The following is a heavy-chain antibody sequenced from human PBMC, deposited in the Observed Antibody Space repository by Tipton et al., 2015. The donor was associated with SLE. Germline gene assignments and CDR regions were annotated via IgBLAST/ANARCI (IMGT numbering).Heavy chain of an antibody. J-gene: IGHJ4*02. CDR1: GGSFSGYY. Sequence: LRLSCAVYGGSFSGYYWSWIRQPPGKGLEWIGEINHSGSTNYNPSLKSRVTISVDTSKNQFSLKLSSVTAADTAVYYCARDMDSSSSYWGQGTLVTVSS. V-gene: IGHV4-34*01. D-gene: IGHD6-13*01. CDR3: ARDMDSSSSY. CDR2: INHSGST.